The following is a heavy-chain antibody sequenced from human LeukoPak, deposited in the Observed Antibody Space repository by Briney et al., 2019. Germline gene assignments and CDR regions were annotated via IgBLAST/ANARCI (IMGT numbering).Heavy chain of an antibody. D-gene: IGHD3-10*01. CDR2: IYYSGST. CDR1: GGSISSYY. Sequence: SETLFLTCTVSGGSISSYYWSWIRQPPGKGLEWIGYIYYSGSTNYNPSLKSRVTISVDTSKNQFSLKLSSVTAADTAVYYCARERKYYYGSGSSYYYYYMDVWGKGTTVTVSS. V-gene: IGHV4-59*01. CDR3: ARERKYYYGSGSSYYYYYMDV. J-gene: IGHJ6*03.